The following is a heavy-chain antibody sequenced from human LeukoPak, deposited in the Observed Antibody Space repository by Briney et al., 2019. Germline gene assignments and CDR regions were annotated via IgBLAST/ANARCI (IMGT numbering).Heavy chain of an antibody. Sequence: GESLKISCKGSGYSFTSYWIGWVRQMPGEGLEWMGIIYPGDSDTRYSPSFQGQVTISADKSISTAYLQWSSLKASDTAMYYCARRAGSVGYSKNYYYGMDVWGQGTTVTVSS. D-gene: IGHD5-24*01. V-gene: IGHV5-51*01. J-gene: IGHJ6*02. CDR1: GYSFTSYW. CDR2: IYPGDSDT. CDR3: ARRAGSVGYSKNYYYGMDV.